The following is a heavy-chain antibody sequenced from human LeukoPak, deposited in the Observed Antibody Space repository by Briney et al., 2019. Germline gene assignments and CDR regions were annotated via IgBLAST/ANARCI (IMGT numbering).Heavy chain of an antibody. CDR2: ISYDGSNK. V-gene: IGHV3-30*14. J-gene: IGHJ4*02. CDR1: GFTFSSYA. CDR3: ARVTANWGSGY. Sequence: GGSLRLSCAASGFTFSSYAMHWVRQAPGKGLEWVAVISYDGSNKYYADSVKGRFTIPRDNSKNTLYLQMNSLRAEDTAVYYCARVTANWGSGYWGQGTLVTVSS. D-gene: IGHD7-27*01.